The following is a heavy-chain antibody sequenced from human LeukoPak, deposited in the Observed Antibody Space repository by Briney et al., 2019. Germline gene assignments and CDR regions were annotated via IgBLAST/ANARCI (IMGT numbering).Heavy chain of an antibody. J-gene: IGHJ4*02. CDR1: GGSISSYY. D-gene: IGHD5-12*01. Sequence: SETLSLTCTVSGGSISSYYWSWIRQPPGKGLEWIGYIYYSGSTNYNPSLKSLVTISVDTSKNQFSLKLSSVTAADTAVYYCARFSGYDHFDYWGQGTLVTVSS. CDR3: ARFSGYDHFDY. CDR2: IYYSGST. V-gene: IGHV4-59*01.